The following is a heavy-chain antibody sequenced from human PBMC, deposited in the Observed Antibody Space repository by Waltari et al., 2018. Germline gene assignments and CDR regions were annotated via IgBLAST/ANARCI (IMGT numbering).Heavy chain of an antibody. J-gene: IGHJ4*02. CDR1: RLTFSYSW. CDR3: ATPTSSKGIAVALR. V-gene: IGHV3-74*01. D-gene: IGHD6-19*01. Sequence: EVQLVESGGGLVQPGGSLRLSCAASRLTFSYSWRYWVRQAPGKGLVGVARINGDGSTTNYADSVKGRFTISRDNAKNTVYLQMSSLRAEDTAVYYCATPTSSKGIAVALRWGQGTLVPVSS. CDR2: INGDGSTT.